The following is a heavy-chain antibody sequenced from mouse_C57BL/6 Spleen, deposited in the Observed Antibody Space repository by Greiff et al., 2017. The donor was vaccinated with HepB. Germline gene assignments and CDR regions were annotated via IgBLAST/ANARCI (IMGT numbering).Heavy chain of an antibody. CDR2: ISSGGDYI. CDR3: TRVRGYFDV. V-gene: IGHV5-9-1*02. J-gene: IGHJ1*03. CDR1: GFTFSSYA. Sequence: EVKVEESGEGLVKPGGSLKLSCAASGFTFSSYAMSWVRQTPEKRLEWVAYISSGGDYIYYADTVKGRFTISRDNARNTLYLQMSSLKSEDTAMYYCTRVRGYFDVWGTGTTVTVSS.